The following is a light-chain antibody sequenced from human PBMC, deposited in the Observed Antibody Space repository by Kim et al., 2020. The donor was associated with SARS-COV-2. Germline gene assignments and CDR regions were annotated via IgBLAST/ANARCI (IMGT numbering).Light chain of an antibody. CDR1: QSVLYSSDNKNY. J-gene: IGKJ4*01. V-gene: IGKV4-1*01. CDR2: WAS. CDR3: QQYYSAPVS. Sequence: ATIKCKSSQSVLYSSDNKNYLTWYQQKPGQTPKLLIYWASTRESGVPDRFSGSGSGTDFTLTISSLQAEDVAVYYCQQYYSAPVSFGGGTKVDIK.